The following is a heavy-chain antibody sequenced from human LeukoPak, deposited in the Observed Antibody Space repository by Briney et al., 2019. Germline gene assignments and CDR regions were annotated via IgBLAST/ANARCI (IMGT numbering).Heavy chain of an antibody. V-gene: IGHV3-30*02. D-gene: IGHD2-15*01. J-gene: IGHJ3*02. CDR2: IRYDGSNK. CDR1: GFTFSSYG. Sequence: PGGSLRLSCAASGFTFSSYGMHWVRQAPGKGLEWVAFIRYDGSNKYYADSVKGRFTISRDNSKNTLYLQMSSLRSEDTAVYYCARGGAVVANAFDIWGQGTMVTVSS. CDR3: ARGGAVVANAFDI.